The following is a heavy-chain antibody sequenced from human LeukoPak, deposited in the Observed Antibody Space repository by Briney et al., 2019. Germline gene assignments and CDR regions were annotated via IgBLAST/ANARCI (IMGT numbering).Heavy chain of an antibody. CDR1: GYSISSGYY. D-gene: IGHD6-19*01. V-gene: IGHV4-38-2*02. J-gene: IGHJ4*02. CDR3: ARYNSKYSSGWYGPGAIDY. Sequence: SETLSLTCTASGYSISSGYYWGWIRQPPGKGLEWIGSIYHSGSTYYNPSLKSRVTISVDTSKNQFSLKLSSVTAADTAVYYCARYNSKYSSGWYGPGAIDYWGQGTLVTVSS. CDR2: IYHSGST.